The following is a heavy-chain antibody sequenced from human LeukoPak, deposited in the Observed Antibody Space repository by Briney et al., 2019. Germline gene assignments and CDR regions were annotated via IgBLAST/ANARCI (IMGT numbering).Heavy chain of an antibody. CDR2: INPNSGGT. V-gene: IGHV1-2*02. D-gene: IGHD3-22*01. CDR1: GYTFTGYY. Sequence: ASVKVSCKASGYTFTGYYMHWVRQAPGQGLEWMGWINPNSGGTNYAQKFQGRVTMARDTSISTAYMELSRLRSDDTAVYYCARAFAVYYDSSGYYSDAFDIRGQGTMVTVSS. CDR3: ARAFAVYYDSSGYYSDAFDI. J-gene: IGHJ3*02.